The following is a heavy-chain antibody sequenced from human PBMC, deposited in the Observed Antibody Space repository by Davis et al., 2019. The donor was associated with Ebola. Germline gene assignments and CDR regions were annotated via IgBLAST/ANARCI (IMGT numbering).Heavy chain of an antibody. CDR2: VRANGDGGTA. V-gene: IGHV3-15*01. D-gene: IGHD3/OR15-3a*01. Sequence: GESLKISCAASGSTFDIAWVSWVRQAPGKGLEWVGNVRANGDGGTAAYAAPVKGRFTISRDDSKNTVYLEMNSLKTEDTVVYSCTRLCLSPTCYVVWSDSWGQGTLVTVSS. J-gene: IGHJ4*02. CDR3: TRLCLSPTCYVVWSDS. CDR1: GSTFDIAW.